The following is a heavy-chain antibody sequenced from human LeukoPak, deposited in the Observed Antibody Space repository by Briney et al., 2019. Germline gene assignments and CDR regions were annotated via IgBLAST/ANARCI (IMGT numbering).Heavy chain of an antibody. CDR3: ARVARGYVGPSEHGGIAAAGTRTANYYFDY. CDR2: INWNGGST. D-gene: IGHD6-13*01. J-gene: IGHJ4*02. CDR1: GFTFDDYG. V-gene: IGHV3-20*04. Sequence: PGGSLRLSCAASGFTFDDYGMSWVRQAPGKGLEWVSGINWNGGSTGYADSVKGRFTISRDNAKNSLYLQMNSLRAEDTALYYCARVARGYVGPSEHGGIAAAGTRTANYYFDYWGQGTLVTVSS.